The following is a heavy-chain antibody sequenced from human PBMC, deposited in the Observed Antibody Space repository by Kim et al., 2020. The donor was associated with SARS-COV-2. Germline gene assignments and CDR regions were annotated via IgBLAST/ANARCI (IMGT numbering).Heavy chain of an antibody. J-gene: IGHJ6*02. V-gene: IGHV3-30*03. CDR3: DV. CDR2: ISYDGTDK. Sequence: GGSLRLSCEASGFTFSSFGMHWVRQAPGKGLEWVPFISYDGTDKFYSDSVKGRFTISRDEGGPLFYYYFWSDYYYYYYYSLMDVWGQGTTVTVSS. D-gene: IGHD3-3*01. CDR1: GFTFSSFG.